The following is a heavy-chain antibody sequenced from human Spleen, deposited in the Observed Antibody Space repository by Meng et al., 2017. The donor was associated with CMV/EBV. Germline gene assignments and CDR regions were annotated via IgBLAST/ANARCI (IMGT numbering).Heavy chain of an antibody. D-gene: IGHD2-2*01. CDR2: IYPGDSDT. CDR1: GYSFTGYW. CDR3: ARHGCSSTSCHPYYYYGMDV. Sequence: KVSCKGSGYSFTGYWIGWVRQMPGKGLEWMGIIYPGDSDTRYSPSFQGQVTISADKSISTAYLQWSSLKASDTAMYYCARHGCSSTSCHPYYYYGMDVWGQGTTVTVSS. J-gene: IGHJ6*02. V-gene: IGHV5-51*01.